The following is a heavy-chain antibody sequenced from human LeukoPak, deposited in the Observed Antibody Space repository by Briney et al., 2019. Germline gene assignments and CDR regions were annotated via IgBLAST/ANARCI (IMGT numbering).Heavy chain of an antibody. CDR2: ISSDGSNT. CDR3: ASSFSTVDY. J-gene: IGHJ4*02. D-gene: IGHD3/OR15-3a*01. Sequence: GSLRLSCAASGFTFSSYWMHWVRQAPGKGLVWVSRISSDGSNTGYADSVKGRFTISRDNAKNTVYLQMNSLSAEDTAVYYCASSFSTVDYWGQGTLVTVSS. CDR1: GFTFSSYW. V-gene: IGHV3-74*01.